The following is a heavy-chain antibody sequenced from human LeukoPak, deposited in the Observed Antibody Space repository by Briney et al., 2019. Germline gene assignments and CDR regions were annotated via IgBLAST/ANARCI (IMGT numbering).Heavy chain of an antibody. D-gene: IGHD1-26*01. V-gene: IGHV1-69*06. CDR1: GGTFSSYA. CDR2: IIPIFGTA. CDR3: ATNTRLGLIVGANGFDP. Sequence: SVKVSCKASGGTFSSYAISWVRQAPGQGLEWMGGIIPIFGTANYAQKFQGRVTMTEDTSTDTAYMELSSLRSEDTAVYYCATNTRLGLIVGANGFDPWGQGTLVTVSS. J-gene: IGHJ5*02.